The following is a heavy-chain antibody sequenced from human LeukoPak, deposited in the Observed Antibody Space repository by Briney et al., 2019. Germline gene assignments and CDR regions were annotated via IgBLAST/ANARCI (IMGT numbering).Heavy chain of an antibody. Sequence: PAGSLTLSCAASGFTFSDYWIHWVRQPPGKGLVWVSLIHSDGGTTNYADSVKGRFTMSRDNAKNMVYLQMNSLRVEDTAGYYCARDIYSIAEWGQGTLVTVSS. CDR3: ARDIYSIAE. D-gene: IGHD3-3*02. CDR1: GFTFSDYW. CDR2: IHSDGGTT. J-gene: IGHJ4*02. V-gene: IGHV3-74*01.